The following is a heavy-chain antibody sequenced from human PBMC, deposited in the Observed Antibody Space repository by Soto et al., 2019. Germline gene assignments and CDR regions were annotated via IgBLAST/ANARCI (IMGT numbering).Heavy chain of an antibody. CDR1: GYSFTSYW. Sequence: GEALKIPCKGSGYSFTSYWISWGRQMPGKGPEWMGRIAPSDSYTLSSPSVQALHNLPADNPVSPAYLQWNSDRRSDTPMFWWARLGNPLADTNGAFDYCGQGTLVTVSS. D-gene: IGHD7-27*01. CDR2: IAPSDSYT. CDR3: ARLGNPLADTNGAFDY. V-gene: IGHV5-10-1*01. J-gene: IGHJ4*02.